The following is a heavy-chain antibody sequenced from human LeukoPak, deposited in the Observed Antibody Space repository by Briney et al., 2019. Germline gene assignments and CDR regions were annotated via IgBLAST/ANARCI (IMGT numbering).Heavy chain of an antibody. CDR3: TRDRAEVGPRSGYAKVFDY. D-gene: IGHD5-12*01. Sequence: GGSLRLSCTASGFTFGDYAMSWVRQAPGKGLEWVGFIRSKAYGGTTEYAASVKGRFTISRDDSKSIAYLQMNSLKTEDTAVYYCTRDRAEVGPRSGYAKVFDYWGQGALVTVSS. V-gene: IGHV3-49*04. CDR1: GFTFGDYA. CDR2: IRSKAYGGTT. J-gene: IGHJ4*02.